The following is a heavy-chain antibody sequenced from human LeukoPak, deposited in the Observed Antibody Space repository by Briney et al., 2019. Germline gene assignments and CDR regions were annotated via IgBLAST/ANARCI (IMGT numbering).Heavy chain of an antibody. CDR3: ARAGGYSSGWLQP. CDR2: IYYSGST. J-gene: IGHJ5*02. Sequence: PSETLSLTCTVSGGSISSYYWSWIRQPPGKGLEWIGYIYYSGSTNYNPSLKSRVTISVDTSKNRFSLKLSSVTAADTAVYYCARAGGYSSGWLQPWGQGTLVTVSS. V-gene: IGHV4-59*01. CDR1: GGSISSYY. D-gene: IGHD6-19*01.